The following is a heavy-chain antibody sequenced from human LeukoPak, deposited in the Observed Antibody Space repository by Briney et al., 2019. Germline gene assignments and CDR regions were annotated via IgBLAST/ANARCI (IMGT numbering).Heavy chain of an antibody. V-gene: IGHV4-59*01. J-gene: IGHJ6*03. CDR3: ARGSWFGELYYYYYMDV. CDR1: GGSISSYY. Sequence: PSETLSLTCTVSGGSISSYYWSWIRQPPGKGLEWIGYIYYSGSTNYNPSLKSRVTISVDTSKNQFSLKLSSVTAADTAVYYCARGSWFGELYYYYYMDVWGKGTTVTTSS. CDR2: IYYSGST. D-gene: IGHD3-10*01.